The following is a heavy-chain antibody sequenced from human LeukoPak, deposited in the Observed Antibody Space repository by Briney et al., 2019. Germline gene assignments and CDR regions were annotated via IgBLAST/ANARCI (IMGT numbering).Heavy chain of an antibody. D-gene: IGHD6-19*01. J-gene: IGHJ4*02. V-gene: IGHV3-7*03. CDR2: IEEDGSDK. CDR3: ARNSGWFRFDY. Sequence: GGSLRLSCAASGFTFSSYSMNWVRQAPGKGLEWVANIEEDGSDKYYVDSVKGRFTISRDNAKNSLYLQMNSLRAEDTAVYYCARNSGWFRFDYWGQGTLVTVSS. CDR1: GFTFSSYS.